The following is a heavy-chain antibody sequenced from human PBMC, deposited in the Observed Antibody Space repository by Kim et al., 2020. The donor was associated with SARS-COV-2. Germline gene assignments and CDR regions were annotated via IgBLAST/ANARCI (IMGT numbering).Heavy chain of an antibody. V-gene: IGHV4-34*01. Sequence: SETLSLTCAVYGGSFSGYYWSWIRQPPGKGLEWIGEINHSGSTNYNPSLKSRVTISVDTSKNQFSLKLSSVTAADTAVYYCARGRYCSSTSCYFGGEGHYYYYYMDVWGKGTTVTVSS. CDR2: INHSGST. CDR1: GGSFSGYY. J-gene: IGHJ6*03. D-gene: IGHD2-2*01. CDR3: ARGRYCSSTSCYFGGEGHYYYYYMDV.